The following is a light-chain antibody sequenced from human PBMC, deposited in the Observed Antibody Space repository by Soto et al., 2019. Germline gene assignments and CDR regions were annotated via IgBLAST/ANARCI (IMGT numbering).Light chain of an antibody. CDR1: QPVSSN. V-gene: IGKV3-15*01. J-gene: IGKJ2*01. CDR2: RAS. CDR3: QQYNNWPYT. Sequence: EIVMTQSPATLSVSPGERATLSCRASQPVSSNFAWHRQKPGQAPTLVIYRASTRATGIPARFSGSGSGTEFILTISSLQSEDFAVYYCQQYNNWPYTFGQGIKLEIK.